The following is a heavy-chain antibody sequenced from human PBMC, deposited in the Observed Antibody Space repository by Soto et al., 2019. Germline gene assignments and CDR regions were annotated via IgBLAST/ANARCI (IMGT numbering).Heavy chain of an antibody. CDR2: ISYDGTNK. CDR1: GFTFSSHA. V-gene: IGHV3-30-3*01. Sequence: QVQLVESGGGVVQAGRSLRLSCAASGFTFSSHAMHWVRQAPGKGLEWVALISYDGTNKYYADSVKGRFTISRDDFKNTLFLQMSSLRREATAVYYCARGGGDGVYRPLDYWGQGIMVTVSS. CDR3: ARGGGDGVYRPLDY. J-gene: IGHJ4*02. D-gene: IGHD6-13*01.